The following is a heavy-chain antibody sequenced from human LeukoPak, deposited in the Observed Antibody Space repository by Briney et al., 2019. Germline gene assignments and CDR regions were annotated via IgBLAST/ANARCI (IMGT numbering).Heavy chain of an antibody. J-gene: IGHJ6*03. CDR1: GFTFSSYW. CDR3: AREWDLHGTYFMDV. CDR2: ISSDGSDT. D-gene: IGHD1-26*01. Sequence: PGGSLRLSCAASGFTFSSYWMHWVRQAPGKGLVWVSRISSDGSDTMYADSVKGRFTISRDNVNNTLYLQMNSLRGDDTAVYYCAREWDLHGTYFMDVWGKGTTVTVSS. V-gene: IGHV3-74*03.